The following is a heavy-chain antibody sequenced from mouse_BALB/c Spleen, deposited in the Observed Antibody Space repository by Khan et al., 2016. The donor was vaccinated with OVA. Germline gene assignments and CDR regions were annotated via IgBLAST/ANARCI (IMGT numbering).Heavy chain of an antibody. CDR2: ISYSGNT. J-gene: IGHJ2*01. Sequence: VQLKESGPGLVKPSQSLSLTCTVTGYSITSDYAWNWIRQFPGNKLEWMGYISYSGNTKYNPSLKSRVSIPRDTSKNQFFLHLNSVTIEDTATDYCARIYGGDFDYWGQGTTLTVSS. V-gene: IGHV3-2*02. CDR3: ARIYGGDFDY. CDR1: GYSITSDYA. D-gene: IGHD1-1*01.